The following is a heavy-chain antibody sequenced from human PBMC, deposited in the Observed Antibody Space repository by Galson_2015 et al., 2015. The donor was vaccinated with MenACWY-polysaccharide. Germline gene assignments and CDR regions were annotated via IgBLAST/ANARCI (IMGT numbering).Heavy chain of an antibody. J-gene: IGHJ4*02. CDR1: GFTFSSYA. Sequence: SLRLSCAASGFTFSSYAISWVRQAPGKGLDWVSGISGSGGSTYYADSVKGRFTVSRDNSKNTLYLQVNSLRAEDTAIYYCAKDIASSDLLAGRTKTFDYWGQGTLVIVSS. D-gene: IGHD3-9*01. CDR3: AKDIASSDLLAGRTKTFDY. CDR2: ISGSGGST. V-gene: IGHV3-23*01.